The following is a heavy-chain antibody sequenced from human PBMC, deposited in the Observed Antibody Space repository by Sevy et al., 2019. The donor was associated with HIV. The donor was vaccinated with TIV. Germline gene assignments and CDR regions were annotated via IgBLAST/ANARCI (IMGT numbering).Heavy chain of an antibody. CDR2: IKSKSEGGTT. D-gene: IGHD4-17*01. Sequence: GGCLRLSCVASGITFSNVWMSWVRQAPGKGLEWVGRIKSKSEGGTTDYAAPVKVRFTISRDDSKNTLYLQMNSLQTEDTAVYYCTVEALDYEDPDFYHYGMDVWGQGTTVTVSS. CDR1: GITFSNVW. CDR3: TVEALDYEDPDFYHYGMDV. J-gene: IGHJ6*02. V-gene: IGHV3-15*01.